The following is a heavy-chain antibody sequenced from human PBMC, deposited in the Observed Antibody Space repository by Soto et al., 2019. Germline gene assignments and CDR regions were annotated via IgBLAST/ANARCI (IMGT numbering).Heavy chain of an antibody. CDR2: ISSSSSTI. CDR3: ARANYYGSPGDFDY. Sequence: PWGSLRLSCAASGCAFSSYSMNWVRQAPGKGLEWVSYISSSSSTIYYADSVKGRFTISRDNAKNSLYLQMNSLRAEDTAVYYCARANYYGSPGDFDYWGQGTLVTVSS. V-gene: IGHV3-48*01. CDR1: GCAFSSYS. D-gene: IGHD3-10*01. J-gene: IGHJ4*02.